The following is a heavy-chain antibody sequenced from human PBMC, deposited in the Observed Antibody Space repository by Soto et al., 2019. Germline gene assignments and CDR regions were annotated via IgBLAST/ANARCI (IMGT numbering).Heavy chain of an antibody. CDR2: IIPIFGTA. D-gene: IGHD3-22*01. CDR3: ASGYDSSGYHNY. CDR1: GGTFSSYA. J-gene: IGHJ4*02. V-gene: IGHV1-69*13. Sequence: GASVKVSCKASGGTFSSYAISWVRQAPGQGLEWMGGIIPIFGTANYAQKFQGRVTITADESTSTAYMELSSLRSEDTAVYDCASGYDSSGYHNYWGQGTLVTVSS.